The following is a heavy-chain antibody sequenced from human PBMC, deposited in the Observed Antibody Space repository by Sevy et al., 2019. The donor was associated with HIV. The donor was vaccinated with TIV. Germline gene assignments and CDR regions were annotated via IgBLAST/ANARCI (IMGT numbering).Heavy chain of an antibody. J-gene: IGHJ4*02. D-gene: IGHD6-19*01. CDR2: ISNSGANK. CDR3: AKEWTLLSDWYGEFDY. Sequence: WGSLRLSCAASGFTFTNYGMHWVRQAPGKGLEWVSGISNSGANKYYADSVRGRFTVSRDNSKNTVYLQLNSLRAEDTAIYYCAKEWTLLSDWYGEFDYWGQGTLVTVSS. V-gene: IGHV3-23*01. CDR1: GFTFTNYG.